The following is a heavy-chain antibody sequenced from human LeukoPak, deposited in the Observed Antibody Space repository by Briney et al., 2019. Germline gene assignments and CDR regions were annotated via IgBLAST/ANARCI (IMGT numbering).Heavy chain of an antibody. J-gene: IGHJ6*03. V-gene: IGHV3-48*03. Sequence: GGSLRLSCAASGFIFSNYEMNWVRQVPGKGLEWISYISSSGSTIYYADSVKGRFTISRDNAKNSLYLQMNSLRAEDTAVYYCASIAAAAEDYYYYMDVWGKGTTVTISS. CDR3: ASIAAAAEDYYYYMDV. CDR2: ISSSGSTI. CDR1: GFIFSNYE. D-gene: IGHD6-13*01.